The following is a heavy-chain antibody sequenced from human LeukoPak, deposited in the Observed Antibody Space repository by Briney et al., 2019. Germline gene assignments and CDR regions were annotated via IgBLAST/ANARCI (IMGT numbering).Heavy chain of an antibody. CDR2: ISSSGSTI. V-gene: IGHV3-48*03. J-gene: IGHJ4*02. D-gene: IGHD6-19*01. Sequence: GGSLRLSCAASGFTFSSYEMNWVRQAPGKGLEWVSYISSSGSTIYYADSVKGRFTISRDNAKNSLYLQMNSLRAEDTAVYYCATEIAVAGTPFDYWGQGTLVTVSS. CDR1: GFTFSSYE. CDR3: ATEIAVAGTPFDY.